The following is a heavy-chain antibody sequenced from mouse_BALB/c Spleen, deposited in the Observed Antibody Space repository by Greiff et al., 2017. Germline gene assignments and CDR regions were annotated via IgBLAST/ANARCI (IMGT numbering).Heavy chain of an antibody. V-gene: IGHV1-9*01. D-gene: IGHD2-1*01. CDR1: GYTFSSYW. J-gene: IGHJ4*01. Sequence: VQLQQSGAELMKPGASVKISCKATGYTFSSYWIAWVKQRPGHGLEWIGEILPGSGSTNYNEKFKGKATFTATTSSNTAYMQLSSLTSEDSAGYDSARPYGNYVPRGMAYWGQGTSVTDSA. CDR2: ILPGSGST. CDR3: ARPYGNYVPRGMAY.